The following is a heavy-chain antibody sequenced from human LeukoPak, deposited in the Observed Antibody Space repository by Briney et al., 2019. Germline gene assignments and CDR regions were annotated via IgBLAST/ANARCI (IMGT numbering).Heavy chain of an antibody. V-gene: IGHV3-53*01. J-gene: IGHJ4*02. Sequence: GGSLRLSCAASGFTVSSNYMSWVRQAPGKGLEWVSVIYSGGSTYYADSVKGRFTISRDNSKNTLYLQMNSLRAEDTAVYYCAKAGDYSYFDYWGQGTLVTVSS. D-gene: IGHD4-11*01. CDR2: IYSGGST. CDR3: AKAGDYSYFDY. CDR1: GFTVSSNY.